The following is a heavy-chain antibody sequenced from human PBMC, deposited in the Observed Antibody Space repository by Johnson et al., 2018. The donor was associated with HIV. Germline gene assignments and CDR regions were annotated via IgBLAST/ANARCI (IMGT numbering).Heavy chain of an antibody. CDR2: IRYDGSTK. CDR3: AKALGWELSI. V-gene: IGHV3-30*02. Sequence: QVLLVESGGGVVQPGGSLRLSCAASGFTFSSYGMHWVRQAPGKGLEWVAFIRYDGSTKYYADSVKGRFTNSRDNSKNTLYLKMNSLGAEGPAVYSCAKALGWELSIWGQGTIVTVS. CDR1: GFTFSSYG. D-gene: IGHD1-26*01. J-gene: IGHJ3*02.